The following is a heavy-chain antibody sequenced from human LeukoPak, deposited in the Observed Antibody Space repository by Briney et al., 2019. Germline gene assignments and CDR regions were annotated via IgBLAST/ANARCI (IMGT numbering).Heavy chain of an antibody. Sequence: PGGSLRLSCAASGFSFSTSWMSWVRQAPGKGLEWVADIKKDGSERYYVDSVKGRFTISRDNAKNSLYLQMNSLKTEDTAVYYCTTDKAVLLWFGDPGGDFDYWGQGTLVTVSS. D-gene: IGHD3-10*01. J-gene: IGHJ4*02. CDR1: GFSFSTSW. V-gene: IGHV3-7*03. CDR3: TTDKAVLLWFGDPGGDFDY. CDR2: IKKDGSER.